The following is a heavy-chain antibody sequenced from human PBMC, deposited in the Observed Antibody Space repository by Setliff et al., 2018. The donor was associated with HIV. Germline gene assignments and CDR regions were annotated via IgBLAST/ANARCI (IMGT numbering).Heavy chain of an antibody. D-gene: IGHD3-9*01. J-gene: IGHJ2*01. V-gene: IGHV5-51*01. CDR3: ARALDFLTEQLNWFFPL. Sequence: GESLKISCKGSGYSFTTFWIAWARQMPGKGLEWMGIIYPGDSDTRYSPSFQGQVTISVDKSISTAYLQWNSLKASDTAIYYCARALDFLTEQLNWFFPLWGRGTLVTVSS. CDR1: GYSFTTFW. CDR2: IYPGDSDT.